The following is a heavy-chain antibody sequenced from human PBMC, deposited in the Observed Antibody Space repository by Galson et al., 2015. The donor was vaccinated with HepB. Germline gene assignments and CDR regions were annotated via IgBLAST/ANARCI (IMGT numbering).Heavy chain of an antibody. CDR3: ASFHYDYIWGSYRPQGFDY. Sequence: SLRLSCAASGFTFTDYYMSWIRQPPGKGLEWVSYISISSSYTNYADSVKGRFTISRDNAKNSLYLQMNSLRAEDTAVYYCASFHYDYIWGSYRPQGFDYWGQGTLVTVSS. J-gene: IGHJ4*02. D-gene: IGHD3-16*02. V-gene: IGHV3-11*06. CDR2: ISISSSYT. CDR1: GFTFTDYY.